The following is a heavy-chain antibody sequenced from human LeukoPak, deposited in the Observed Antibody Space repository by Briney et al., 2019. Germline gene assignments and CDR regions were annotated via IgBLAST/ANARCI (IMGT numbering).Heavy chain of an antibody. CDR2: ISSGGGYT. Sequence: GGSLRLSCAASEFTFSDYGMTWVRQAPGEGLEWVSAISSGGGYTYYADSVKGRFTISRDNSKNTLYLQMNSLRAGDTAVYYCARAPGYTSGWLNWFDHWGQGTLVTVSS. J-gene: IGHJ5*02. V-gene: IGHV3-23*01. D-gene: IGHD6-19*01. CDR3: ARAPGYTSGWLNWFDH. CDR1: EFTFSDYG.